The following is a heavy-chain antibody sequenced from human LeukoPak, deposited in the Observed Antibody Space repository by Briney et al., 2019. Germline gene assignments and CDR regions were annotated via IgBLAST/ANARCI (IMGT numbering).Heavy chain of an antibody. D-gene: IGHD3-16*02. CDR1: GGSFSGYY. Sequence: PSETLSLTCAVYGGSFSGYYWSWICQPPGKGLEWIGEINHSGSTNYNPSLKSRVTISVDTSKNQFSLKLSSVTAADTAVYYCARGHYDYIWGSYRPFDYWGQGTLVTVSS. CDR2: INHSGST. CDR3: ARGHYDYIWGSYRPFDY. V-gene: IGHV4-34*01. J-gene: IGHJ4*02.